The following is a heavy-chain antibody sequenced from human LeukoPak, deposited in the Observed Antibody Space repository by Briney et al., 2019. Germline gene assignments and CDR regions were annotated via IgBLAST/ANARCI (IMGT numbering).Heavy chain of an antibody. CDR3: ATAPASVDSS. CDR2: INPDGTKT. J-gene: IGHJ5*02. D-gene: IGHD3-3*01. Sequence: GGSLRLSCAASGFTFTRFWLTWVRQSPGKGLEWVANINPDGTKTTYVDSVEGRFAISRDNARNSVFLLMTSLRAEDTAMYYCATAPASVDSSWGQGTLVAVSS. CDR1: GFTFTRFW. V-gene: IGHV3-7*01.